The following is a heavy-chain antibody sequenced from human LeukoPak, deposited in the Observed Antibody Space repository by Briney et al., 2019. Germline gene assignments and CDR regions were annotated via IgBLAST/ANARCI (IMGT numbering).Heavy chain of an antibody. D-gene: IGHD3-3*01. V-gene: IGHV4-59*01. Sequence: SETLSLTCIVSDGSISGYYWSWIRQPPGKGLEWIGYIYYSGSTNYNPSLKSRVTISVDTSKNQFSLKLSSVTAADTAVYYCARATNDFWSGYYYMDVWGKGTTVTVSS. CDR2: IYYSGST. J-gene: IGHJ6*03. CDR3: ARATNDFWSGYYYMDV. CDR1: DGSISGYY.